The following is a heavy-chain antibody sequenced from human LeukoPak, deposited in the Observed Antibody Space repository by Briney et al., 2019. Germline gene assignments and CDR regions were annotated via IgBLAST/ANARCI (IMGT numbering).Heavy chain of an antibody. Sequence: SETLSLTCAVYGESFSGYYWSWIRQPPGKGLEWIGEINHSGSTNYNPSLKSRVTISVDTSKNQFSLKLSSVTAADTAVYYCARVTTMVRGVIILRGYYFDYWGQGTLVTVSS. J-gene: IGHJ4*02. CDR1: GESFSGYY. V-gene: IGHV4-34*01. D-gene: IGHD3-10*01. CDR3: ARVTTMVRGVIILRGYYFDY. CDR2: INHSGST.